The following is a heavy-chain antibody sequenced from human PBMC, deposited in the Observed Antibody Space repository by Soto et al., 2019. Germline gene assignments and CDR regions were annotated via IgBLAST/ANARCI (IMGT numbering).Heavy chain of an antibody. Sequence: GGSLRLSCAASGFSFSNSWMTWVRQAPGKGLECLACINPDGSEKYYVDSVKGRFTVSRDNARNSLYVQMNSLRVDDTAVYYCTRHLNWEAYWGQGTLVTLAS. D-gene: IGHD7-27*01. V-gene: IGHV3-7*01. CDR3: TRHLNWEAY. CDR1: GFSFSNSW. CDR2: INPDGSEK. J-gene: IGHJ4*02.